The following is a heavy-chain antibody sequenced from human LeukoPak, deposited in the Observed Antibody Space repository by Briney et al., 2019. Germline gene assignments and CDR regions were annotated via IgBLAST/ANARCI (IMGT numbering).Heavy chain of an antibody. CDR2: ISHSGGT. V-gene: IGHV4-30-2*01. Sequence: SETLSLTCTVSGGSISSAGYYWTWIRQPPGKGLEWIGYISHSGGTYYNSSLLSRVTISADRSRNQFFLTLGPVTAADTAVYYCARDLNSSGWADAFDIWGQGTMVTVSS. J-gene: IGHJ3*02. CDR1: GGSISSAGYY. D-gene: IGHD6-19*01. CDR3: ARDLNSSGWADAFDI.